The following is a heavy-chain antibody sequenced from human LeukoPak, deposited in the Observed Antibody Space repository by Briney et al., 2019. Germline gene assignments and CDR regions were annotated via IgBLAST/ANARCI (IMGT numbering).Heavy chain of an antibody. Sequence: GESLEISCKGSGYRFTSYWIGWVRPMPGKGLEWMGIIYPGDSDTRYSPSFQGQVTISADKSISTAYLQWSSLKASDTAMYYCERRNWGNWYFDLWGRGTLVTVSS. CDR3: ERRNWGNWYFDL. D-gene: IGHD7-27*01. V-gene: IGHV5-51*01. CDR1: GYRFTSYW. CDR2: IYPGDSDT. J-gene: IGHJ2*01.